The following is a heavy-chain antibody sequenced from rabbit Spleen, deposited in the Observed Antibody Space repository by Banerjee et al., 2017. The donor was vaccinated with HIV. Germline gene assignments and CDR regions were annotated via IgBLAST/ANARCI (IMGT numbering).Heavy chain of an antibody. CDR1: GVSFSDNSY. J-gene: IGHJ6*01. CDR3: ARDTGSSFSSYGMDL. V-gene: IGHV1S45*01. D-gene: IGHD8-1*01. Sequence: QEQLEESGGDLVKPGASLTLTCIASGVSFSDNSYMCWVRQAPGKGLEWIACINAATAKPVYATWAKGRFTCSKTSSTTVTLQMTSLTVADTATYFCARDTGSSFSSYGMDLWGPGTLVTVS. CDR2: INAATAKP.